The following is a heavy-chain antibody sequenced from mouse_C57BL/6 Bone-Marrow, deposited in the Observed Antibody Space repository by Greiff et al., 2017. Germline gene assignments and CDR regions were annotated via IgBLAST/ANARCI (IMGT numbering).Heavy chain of an antibody. CDR1: GFSFNTYA. J-gene: IGHJ2*01. V-gene: IGHV10-1*01. Sequence: EVQLVESGGGLVQPKGSLTLSCAASGFSFNTYAMNWVRQAPGKGLEWVARIRSKSNNYATYYADSVKDRFTISRDDSESMLYLQMNNLKTEDTAMYYCVRHGDYDGFDYWGQGTTLTVSS. D-gene: IGHD2-4*01. CDR3: VRHGDYDGFDY. CDR2: IRSKSNNYAT.